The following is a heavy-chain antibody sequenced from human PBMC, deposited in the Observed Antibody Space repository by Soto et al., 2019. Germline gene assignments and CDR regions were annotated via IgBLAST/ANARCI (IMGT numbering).Heavy chain of an antibody. V-gene: IGHV3-15*01. J-gene: IGHJ6*02. CDR2: IKSKTDGGTT. CDR3: TTIHYDILTGYYGLYGMDV. CDR1: GFTFSNAW. D-gene: IGHD3-9*01. Sequence: PGGSLRLSCAASGFTFSNAWMSWVRQAPGKGLEWVGRIKSKTDGGTTDYAAPVTGRFTISRDDSKNTLYLQMNSLKTEDTAVYYCTTIHYDILTGYYGLYGMDVWGQGTTVTVSS.